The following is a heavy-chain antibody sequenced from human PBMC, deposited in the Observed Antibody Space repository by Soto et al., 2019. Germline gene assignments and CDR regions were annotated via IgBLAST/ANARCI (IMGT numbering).Heavy chain of an antibody. CDR2: FYHSGST. J-gene: IGHJ5*02. CDR1: GGSISSGPYS. V-gene: IGHV4-39*02. D-gene: IGHD6-6*01. CDR3: ARERPDGARLDP. Sequence: SETLSLTCTVSGGSISSGPYSWGWIRQPPGKGLEWIGTFYHSGSTHHNPSLESRVTISVDTSKSQFSLKLTSVTAADTAVYYCARERPDGARLDPWGQGTLVTVSS.